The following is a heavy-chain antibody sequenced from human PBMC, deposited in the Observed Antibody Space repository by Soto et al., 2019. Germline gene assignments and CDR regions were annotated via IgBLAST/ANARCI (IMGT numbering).Heavy chain of an antibody. J-gene: IGHJ4*02. CDR1: GFTFSSYS. Sequence: PGGSLRLSCAASGFTFSSYSMNWVRQAPGKGLEWVSSISSSSSYIYYADSVKGRFTISRDNAKNSLYLQMNSLRAKDTAVYYCARAPQLERRPPDYWGQGTLVTVS. V-gene: IGHV3-21*01. CDR3: ARAPQLERRPPDY. D-gene: IGHD1-1*01. CDR2: ISSSSSYI.